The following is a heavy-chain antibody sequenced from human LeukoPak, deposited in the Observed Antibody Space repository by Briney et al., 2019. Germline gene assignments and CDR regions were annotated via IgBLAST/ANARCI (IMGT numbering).Heavy chain of an antibody. Sequence: ASVKVSCKASGYTFTSYGISWVRQAPGQGLEWMGWMNPNSGNTGYAQKFQGRVTMTRNTSISTAYMELSSLRSEDTAVYYCARGLSLWFGENWFDPWGQGTLVTVSS. CDR3: ARGLSLWFGENWFDP. D-gene: IGHD3-10*01. V-gene: IGHV1-8*02. CDR1: GYTFTSYG. J-gene: IGHJ5*02. CDR2: MNPNSGNT.